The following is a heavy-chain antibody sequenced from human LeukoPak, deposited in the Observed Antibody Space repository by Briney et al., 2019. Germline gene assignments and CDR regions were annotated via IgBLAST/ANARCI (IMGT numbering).Heavy chain of an antibody. J-gene: IGHJ4*02. CDR2: INPSGGST. CDR3: ARAGQNAEYYFDY. D-gene: IGHD1-1*01. Sequence: GASVKVSCKASGYTFTSYYMHWVRQAPGQGLEWMGIINPSGGSTSYAQKLQGRVTMTRDTSTSTVYMELSSLRSENTAVYYCARAGQNAEYYFDYWGQGTLVTVSS. V-gene: IGHV1-46*01. CDR1: GYTFTSYY.